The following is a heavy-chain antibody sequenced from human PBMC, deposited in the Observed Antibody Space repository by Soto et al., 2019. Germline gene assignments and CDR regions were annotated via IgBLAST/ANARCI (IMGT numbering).Heavy chain of an antibody. CDR2: ISGSGGST. D-gene: IGHD1-26*01. CDR1: GFTFSSYA. V-gene: IGHV3-23*01. J-gene: IGHJ4*02. Sequence: EVQLLESGGGLVQPGGSLRLSCAASGFTFSSYAMSWVRQAPGKGLEWVSAISGSGGSTYYADSVKGRFTISRDNSKNTLCLQMNSLRAEDTAVYYCAKDYWGYSGSYYHYWGQGTLVTVSS. CDR3: AKDYWGYSGSYYHY.